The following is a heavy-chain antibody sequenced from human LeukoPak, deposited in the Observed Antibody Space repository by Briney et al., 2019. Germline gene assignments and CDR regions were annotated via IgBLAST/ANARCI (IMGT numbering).Heavy chain of an antibody. CDR3: ARDLAWGAFDY. Sequence: PGGSLRLSCAASGFTFSTYGMTWVRQAPGKGLEWVSAISGSAATTFYADSVKGRFTISRDNSKNTLYLQMNSLRAEDTAVYYCARDLAWGAFDYWGQGTLVTVSS. CDR2: ISGSAATT. D-gene: IGHD7-27*01. V-gene: IGHV3-23*01. J-gene: IGHJ4*02. CDR1: GFTFSTYG.